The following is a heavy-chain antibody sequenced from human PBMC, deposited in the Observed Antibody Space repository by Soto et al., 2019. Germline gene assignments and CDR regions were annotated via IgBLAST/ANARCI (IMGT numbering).Heavy chain of an antibody. J-gene: IGHJ5*02. CDR1: EFTFSNYA. D-gene: IGHD6-19*01. CDR2: ISYGGGTT. V-gene: IGHV3-23*01. CDR3: ARVPGAVAGTWDGFDP. Sequence: GGSLRLSCAASEFTFSNYAMSWVRQAPGKGLEWVSAISYGGGTTYYADSVKGRFTISRDNSKNTLYLQMNSLRAEDTAVYYCARVPGAVAGTWDGFDPWGQGTLVTVSS.